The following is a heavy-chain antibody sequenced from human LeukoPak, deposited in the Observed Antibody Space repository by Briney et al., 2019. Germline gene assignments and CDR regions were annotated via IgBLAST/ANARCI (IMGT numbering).Heavy chain of an antibody. Sequence: SVKVSCKASGGTFSSYVITWVRQAPGQGLEWMGGIIPIFGTANYAQKFQGRVTITADESTSTAYMELSSLRSEDTAVYYCARPFGPRDYGDTRPFDYWGQGTLVTVSS. CDR2: IIPIFGTA. V-gene: IGHV1-69*13. J-gene: IGHJ4*02. CDR3: ARPFGPRDYGDTRPFDY. CDR1: GGTFSSYV. D-gene: IGHD4-17*01.